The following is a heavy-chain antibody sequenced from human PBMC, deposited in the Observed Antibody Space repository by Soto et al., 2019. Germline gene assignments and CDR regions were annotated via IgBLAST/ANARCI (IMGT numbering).Heavy chain of an antibody. CDR1: GYTFTAYG. J-gene: IGHJ6*02. CDR2: INAGTGDT. CDR3: ARDSRIRATSDMSAMDV. Sequence: QVQLMQSGAEVKRPGASVKISCQASGYTFTAYGLHWVRQAPGQRLEWMGWINAGTGDTKFSQKFQGRVTITRDTPATTVYMELSSLTSEDTTIYYCARDSRIRATSDMSAMDVWGQGTTVTVS. D-gene: IGHD3-3*02. V-gene: IGHV1-3*01.